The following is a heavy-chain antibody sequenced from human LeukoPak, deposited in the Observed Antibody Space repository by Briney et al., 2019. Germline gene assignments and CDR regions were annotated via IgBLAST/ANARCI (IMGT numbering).Heavy chain of an antibody. CDR2: IYYSGST. D-gene: IGHD1-26*01. CDR1: GGSISSSSYY. CDR3: AREGARWEPSFSAFGI. J-gene: IGHJ3*02. V-gene: IGHV4-39*07. Sequence: SETLSLTCTVSGGSISSSSYYWGWIRQPPGKGLEWIGSIYYSGSTYYNPSLKSRVTISVDTSKNQFSLKLSSVTAADTAVYYCAREGARWEPSFSAFGIWGQGTMVTVSS.